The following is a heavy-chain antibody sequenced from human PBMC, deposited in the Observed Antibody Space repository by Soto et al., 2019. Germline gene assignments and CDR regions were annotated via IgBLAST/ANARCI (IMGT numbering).Heavy chain of an antibody. J-gene: IGHJ3*02. CDR1: GGTFSSYA. D-gene: IGHD4-17*01. CDR2: IIPIFGTA. Sequence: QVQLVQSGAEVKKPGSSVKVSCKASGGTFSSYAISWVRQAPGQGLEWMGGIIPIFGTANYAQKFQGRVTITXVECTXXAYMELSSLRSEDTAVYYCARVGANGAPLPHAFDIWGQGTMVTVSS. V-gene: IGHV1-69*05. CDR3: ARVGANGAPLPHAFDI.